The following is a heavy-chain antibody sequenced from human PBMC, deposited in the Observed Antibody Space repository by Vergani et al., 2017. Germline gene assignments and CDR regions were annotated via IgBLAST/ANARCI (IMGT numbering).Heavy chain of an antibody. D-gene: IGHD6-6*01. Sequence: QVQLVESGGGVVQPGRSLRLSCAASGFTFSSYAMHWVRQAPGKGLEWVAVISYDGSNKYYADSVKGRFTISRDNSKNTLYLQMNSLRAEDTAVYYCAREGRGIAARRVYNWFDPWGQGTLVTVSS. V-gene: IGHV3-30-3*01. J-gene: IGHJ5*02. CDR3: AREGRGIAARRVYNWFDP. CDR1: GFTFSSYA. CDR2: ISYDGSNK.